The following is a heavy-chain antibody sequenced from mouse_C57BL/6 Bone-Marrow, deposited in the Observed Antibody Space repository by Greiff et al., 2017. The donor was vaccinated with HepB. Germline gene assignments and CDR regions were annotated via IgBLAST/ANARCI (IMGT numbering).Heavy chain of an antibody. Sequence: ESGPGLVKPSQSLSLTCSVTGYSITSGYYWNWIRQFPGNKLEWMGYISYDGSNNYNPSLKNRISITRDTSKNQFFLKLNSVTTEDTATYYCAREEGLTGTDVDYWGQGTTLTVSS. D-gene: IGHD4-1*01. V-gene: IGHV3-6*01. CDR2: ISYDGSN. CDR1: GYSITSGYY. J-gene: IGHJ2*01. CDR3: AREEGLTGTDVDY.